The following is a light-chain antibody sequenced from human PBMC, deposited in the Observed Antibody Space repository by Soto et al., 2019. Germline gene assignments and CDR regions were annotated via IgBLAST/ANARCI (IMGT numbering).Light chain of an antibody. CDR2: GAS. J-gene: IGKJ2*01. CDR1: QSIRSY. V-gene: IGKV1-39*01. Sequence: DLLMTQSPSSLSASVGDRVTITCRASQSIRSYLNWYHQKPGKTPQLLIYGASNLQSGAPSRFTGSGSGTHFTLTISSLQPEDFATYYCQQSYTTPYTFGQGTKLEIK. CDR3: QQSYTTPYT.